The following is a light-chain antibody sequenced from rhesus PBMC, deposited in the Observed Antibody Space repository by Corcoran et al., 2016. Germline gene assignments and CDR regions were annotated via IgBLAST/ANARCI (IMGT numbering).Light chain of an antibody. CDR1: QDISTY. Sequence: DIQMTQSPSSLSASAGDTVTITCRASQDISTYLNWYQQKPGKAPKRLIFAASSLESGVPSRFSGSGSGAEVTLTISSMQPEDFATYYCLQHNSNPPTFGQGTKVEIK. V-gene: IGKV1-43*01. CDR2: AAS. J-gene: IGKJ1*01. CDR3: LQHNSNPPT.